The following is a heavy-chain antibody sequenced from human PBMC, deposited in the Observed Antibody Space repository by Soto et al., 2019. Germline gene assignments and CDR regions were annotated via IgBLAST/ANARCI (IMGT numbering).Heavy chain of an antibody. CDR1: GFTVSSNY. V-gene: IGHV3-53*01. CDR3: ARGPTIEYGMDV. J-gene: IGHJ6*02. D-gene: IGHD3-9*01. CDR2: IYSGGST. Sequence: EVQLVESGGGLMQPGGSLRLSCAASGFTVSSNYMSWVRQAPGKGLEWVSVIYSGGSTHYADSVKGRFTISRDSSTNTLYLQMNSLRAEDTAVYYCARGPTIEYGMDVWVQGTTVTVSS.